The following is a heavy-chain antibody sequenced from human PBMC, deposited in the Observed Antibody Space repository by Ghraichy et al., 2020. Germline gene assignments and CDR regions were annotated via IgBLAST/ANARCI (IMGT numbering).Heavy chain of an antibody. Sequence: GGSLRLSCAASGFTFDDYGMHWVRQAPGKGLEWVSGINWNSGSIAYGDSVKGRFKISRDNAKNSLYLEMNSLRPEDTALYYCAKAATAMVNSAFDAWGQGTMVSVSP. D-gene: IGHD5-18*01. J-gene: IGHJ3*01. V-gene: IGHV3-9*01. CDR2: INWNSGSI. CDR3: AKAATAMVNSAFDA. CDR1: GFTFDDYG.